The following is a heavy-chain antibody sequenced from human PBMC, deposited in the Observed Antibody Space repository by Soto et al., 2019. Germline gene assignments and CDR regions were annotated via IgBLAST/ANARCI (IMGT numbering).Heavy chain of an antibody. CDR2: ISGSGGNT. CDR3: AKRDTAIGRGFDY. CDR1: AFTFSSYA. Sequence: EVQLLESGGGLVQPGGSLRLSCAASAFTFSSYAMSWVRQAPGKGLEWVSGISGSGGNTYYADSVKGRFTIFRDNSKNTLYLQMNSLRAEDTAIYYCAKRDTAIGRGFDYWGQGTLVTVSS. J-gene: IGHJ4*02. V-gene: IGHV3-23*01. D-gene: IGHD5-18*01.